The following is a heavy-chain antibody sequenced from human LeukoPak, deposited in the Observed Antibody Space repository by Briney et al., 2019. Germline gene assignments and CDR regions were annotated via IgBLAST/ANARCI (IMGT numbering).Heavy chain of an antibody. CDR3: ARGAVIVVVPAAILNWFDP. CDR1: GGTFSGYY. V-gene: IGHV4-34*01. Sequence: SETLSLTCAVYGGTFSGYYWSWIRQPPGKGLEWIGEINHSGSTNYNPSLKSRVTISVDTSKNQFSLKLSSVTAADTAVYYCARGAVIVVVPAAILNWFDPWGQGTLVTVSS. CDR2: INHSGST. J-gene: IGHJ5*02. D-gene: IGHD2-2*02.